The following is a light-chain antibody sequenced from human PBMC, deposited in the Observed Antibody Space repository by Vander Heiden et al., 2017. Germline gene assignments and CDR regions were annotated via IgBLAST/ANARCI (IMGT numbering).Light chain of an antibody. Sequence: SPGTLYLSPVERAALSCRASQSVSSSYLAWYQQKPGQSPRLLIFGASSRATGIPERCSGSGSGTEFTLTISSREHEDFAVYYCRQYGSCQWTFGQGTKVEIK. CDR2: GAS. CDR3: RQYGSCQWT. V-gene: IGKV3-20*01. CDR1: QSVSSSY. J-gene: IGKJ1*01.